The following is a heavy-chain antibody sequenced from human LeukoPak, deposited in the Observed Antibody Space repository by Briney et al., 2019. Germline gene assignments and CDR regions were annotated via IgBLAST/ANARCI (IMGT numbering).Heavy chain of an antibody. V-gene: IGHV4-59*01. D-gene: IGHD4-17*01. CDR3: ARTRGVPYGDYLNDY. CDR2: VFYSGRT. Sequence: PSETLSLTCTVSGGSISSYYWSWIRQPPGKGLEWIGYVFYSGRTDHNPSLKSRLTISVDTSKNQFSLKLSSVTAADTAVYYCARTRGVPYGDYLNDYWGRGTLVTVSS. J-gene: IGHJ4*02. CDR1: GGSISSYY.